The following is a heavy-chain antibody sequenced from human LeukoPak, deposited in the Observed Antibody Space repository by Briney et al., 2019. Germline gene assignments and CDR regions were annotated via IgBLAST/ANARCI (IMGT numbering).Heavy chain of an antibody. D-gene: IGHD1-14*01. CDR1: GDSISSSSYY. Sequence: SETLSLTCTVSGDSISSSSYYWGWSRQPPGKGLEWIGSIYYSGSTYYNPSLKSRVTISVDTSKNQFSLKLSSVTAADTAVYYCARQTAGVAYYHYMDVWGKGTTVTVSS. V-gene: IGHV4-39*01. J-gene: IGHJ6*03. CDR2: IYYSGST. CDR3: ARQTAGVAYYHYMDV.